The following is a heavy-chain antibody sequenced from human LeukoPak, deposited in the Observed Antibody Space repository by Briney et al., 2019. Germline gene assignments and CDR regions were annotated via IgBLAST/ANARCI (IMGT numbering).Heavy chain of an antibody. CDR1: GFTFSDYY. J-gene: IGHJ4*02. V-gene: IGHV3-11*06. Sequence: PGGSLRLSCAASGFTFSDYYMSWIRRAPGKGLEWVSSISSSSSYIYYADSVKGRFTISRDNAKNSLYLQMNSLRAEDTAVYYCARTADRGFDYWGQGTLVTVSS. CDR3: ARTADRGFDY. CDR2: ISSSSSYI.